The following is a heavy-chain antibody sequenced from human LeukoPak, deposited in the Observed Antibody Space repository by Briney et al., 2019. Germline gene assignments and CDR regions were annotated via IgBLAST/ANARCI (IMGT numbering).Heavy chain of an antibody. V-gene: IGHV1-2*06. CDR3: ARVGAMLIAPRPAVDYYFDY. CDR2: INPNSGGT. J-gene: IGHJ4*02. Sequence: ASVKVSCKASGYTFTGYYMHWVRQAPGQGLEWMGRINPNSGGTNYAQKFQGRVTMTRDTSISTAYMELSRLRSDDTAVYYCARVGAMLIAPRPAVDYYFDYWGQGTLVTVSS. CDR1: GYTFTGYY. D-gene: IGHD1-26*01.